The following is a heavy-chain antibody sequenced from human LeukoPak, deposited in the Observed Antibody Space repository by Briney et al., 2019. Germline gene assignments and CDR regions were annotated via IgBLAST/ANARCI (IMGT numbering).Heavy chain of an antibody. CDR2: INSDGSST. D-gene: IGHD2-15*01. V-gene: IGHV3-74*01. CDR3: ARSGGRWNLDY. J-gene: IGHJ4*02. CDR1: GFTFSNYE. Sequence: GGSLRLSCAASGFTFSNYEMNWVRQAPGKGLVWVSRINSDGSSTDYADSVKGRFTISRDNAKNILYLQMNSLRVDDTAVYYCARSGGRWNLDYWGQGTLVTVSS.